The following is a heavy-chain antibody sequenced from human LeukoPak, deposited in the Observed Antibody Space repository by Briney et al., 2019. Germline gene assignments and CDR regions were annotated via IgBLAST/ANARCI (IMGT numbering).Heavy chain of an antibody. Sequence: PSETLSLTCAVYGESFSGYYWSWIRQPPGMGLEWIGEINHSGSTNYKPSLKSRVTISVDTSKNQFSLKLSSVTAADTAVYYCANRGSVVTAMSGHWFDPWGQGTLVTVSS. V-gene: IGHV4-34*01. CDR1: GESFSGYY. CDR2: INHSGST. D-gene: IGHD2-21*02. J-gene: IGHJ5*02. CDR3: ANRGSVVTAMSGHWFDP.